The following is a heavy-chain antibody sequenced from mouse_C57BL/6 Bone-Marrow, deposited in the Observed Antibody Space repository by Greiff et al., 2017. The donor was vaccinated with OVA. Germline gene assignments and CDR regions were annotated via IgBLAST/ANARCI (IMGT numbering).Heavy chain of an antibody. D-gene: IGHD2-10*02. J-gene: IGHJ2*01. CDR3: TGVGMYFDY. CDR1: GFTFSNYW. CDR2: IRLKSDNYAT. V-gene: IGHV6-3*01. Sequence: EVKLMESGGGLVQPGGSLKLSCVASGFTFSNYWMNWVRQSPEKGLEWVAQIRLKSDNYATHYAESVKGRFTISRDDSKSSVYLQMNNLRAEDTGIYYCTGVGMYFDYWGQGTTLTVSS.